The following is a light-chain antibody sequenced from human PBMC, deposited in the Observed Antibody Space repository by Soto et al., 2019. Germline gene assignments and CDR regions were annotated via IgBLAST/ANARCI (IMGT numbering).Light chain of an antibody. Sequence: DIQVTQSPSSLSASVGDRVTISCRASQDIKNYLNWYQRKPGTAXRLLIYAASILHSGVPSTFSARGSGTDFALNISSLQADDFGTYYCQQGFSLPWTFGQGTKV. J-gene: IGKJ1*01. V-gene: IGKV1-39*01. CDR2: AAS. CDR3: QQGFSLPWT. CDR1: QDIKNY.